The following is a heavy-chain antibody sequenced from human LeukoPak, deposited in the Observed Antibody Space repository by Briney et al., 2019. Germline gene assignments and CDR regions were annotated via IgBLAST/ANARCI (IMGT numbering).Heavy chain of an antibody. CDR3: ARDDLTSSASKNWFDP. CDR1: GYTFTSYG. CDR2: ISAYSGNT. D-gene: IGHD2-2*01. J-gene: IGHJ5*02. V-gene: IGHV1-18*01. Sequence: ASVKVSCKASGYTFTSYGISWVRQAPGQGLEWMGWISAYSGNTNYAQKLQGRVTMATDTSTSTAYMELRSLRSDDTAVYYCARDDLTSSASKNWFDPWGQGTLVTVSS.